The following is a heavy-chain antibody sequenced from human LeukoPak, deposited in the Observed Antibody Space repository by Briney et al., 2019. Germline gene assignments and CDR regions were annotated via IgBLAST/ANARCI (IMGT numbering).Heavy chain of an antibody. CDR3: ARGLPPRRNYDSSGYYSYYFDY. V-gene: IGHV1-46*01. Sequence: ASVKVSCKASGYTFTGYYMHWVRQAPGQGLEWMGLINPSGGSTSHAQKFQGRVTMTRDMSTSTVYMDLSSLRSEDTAVYYCARGLPPRRNYDSSGYYSYYFDYWGQGTLVTVSS. CDR1: GYTFTGYY. CDR2: INPSGGST. J-gene: IGHJ4*02. D-gene: IGHD3-22*01.